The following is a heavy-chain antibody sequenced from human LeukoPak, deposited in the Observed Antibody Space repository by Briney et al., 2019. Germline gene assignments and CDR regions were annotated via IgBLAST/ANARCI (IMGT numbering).Heavy chain of an antibody. CDR1: GFTFSSYW. V-gene: IGHV3-7*01. D-gene: IGHD1-14*01. CDR2: IQQNGGEK. Sequence: GGSLRLSCAASGFTFSSYWMIWVRQAPGRGLEWVANIQQNGGEKNYMDSVKGRFTISGDNTKNSLYLQMNSLRAEDTAVYYCAAGPFDYWGQGTLVTVSS. J-gene: IGHJ4*02. CDR3: AAGPFDY.